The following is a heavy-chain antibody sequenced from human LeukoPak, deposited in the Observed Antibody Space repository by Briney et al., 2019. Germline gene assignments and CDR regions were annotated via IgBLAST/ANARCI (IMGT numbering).Heavy chain of an antibody. D-gene: IGHD4-17*01. CDR2: FNHSGST. Sequence: SETLSLTCAVYGGSFSGYYWSWFSPPPAQGLVLVGAFNHSGSTNYNPSLKSRVTISVDTSKNQFSLKLSSVTAADTAVYYCARARIDYGDYRTAYYFDYWGQGTLVTVSS. J-gene: IGHJ4*02. V-gene: IGHV4-34*01. CDR3: ARARIDYGDYRTAYYFDY. CDR1: GGSFSGYY.